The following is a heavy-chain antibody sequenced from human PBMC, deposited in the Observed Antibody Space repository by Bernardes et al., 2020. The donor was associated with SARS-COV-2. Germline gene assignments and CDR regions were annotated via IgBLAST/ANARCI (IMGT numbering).Heavy chain of an antibody. Sequence: ESLKIACKGSGYSFTSYWIGWVRQMPGKGLEWMGIIYPGDSDTRYSPSFQGRFTISRDNSKNTLYLQMNSLRAEDTALYYCAKERGDYAGYNWFDSWGQGTLVTVSS. V-gene: IGHV5-51*01. CDR1: GYSFTSYW. D-gene: IGHD4-17*01. CDR2: IYPGDSDT. CDR3: AKERGDYAGYNWFDS. J-gene: IGHJ5*01.